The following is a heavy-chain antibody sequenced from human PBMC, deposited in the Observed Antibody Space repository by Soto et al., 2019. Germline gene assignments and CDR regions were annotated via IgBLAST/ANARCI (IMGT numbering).Heavy chain of an antibody. J-gene: IGHJ1*01. V-gene: IGHV3-23*01. CDR2: ISGGGSTT. D-gene: IGHD6-13*01. CDR3: ARDQPAGGTISRYFQD. CDR1: GFTFSSYA. Sequence: EVQLLESGGGLVQPEGSLRLSCEASGFTFSSYAMSWVRQAPGKGLEWVSGISGGGSTTYYADSVKGRFTISRDNSKNTLYLQVNSLRAEDTAVYYCARDQPAGGTISRYFQDWGQGTLVTVSS.